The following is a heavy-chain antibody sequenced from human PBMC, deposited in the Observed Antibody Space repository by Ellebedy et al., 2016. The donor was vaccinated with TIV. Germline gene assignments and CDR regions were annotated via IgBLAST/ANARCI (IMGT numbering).Heavy chain of an antibody. CDR2: ISGSGGRT. J-gene: IGHJ5*02. D-gene: IGHD6-6*01. CDR3: TKVARFSSSSRWFDP. V-gene: IGHV3-23*01. CDR1: GFTFISYA. Sequence: GESLKISXAASGFTFISYAMGWVRQAPGKGLEWVSTISGSGGRTYYADSVKGRFTISRDNSRNTLYLQMNNLRAEDTAVYYCTKVARFSSSSRWFDPWGQGTLVTVSS.